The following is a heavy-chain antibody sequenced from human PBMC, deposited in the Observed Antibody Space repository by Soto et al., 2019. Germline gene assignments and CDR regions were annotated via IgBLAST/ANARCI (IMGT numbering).Heavy chain of an antibody. CDR3: ARTLYGDNVDY. CDR2: MNTNSGNT. V-gene: IGHV1-8*01. Sequence: QVQLVQSGAEVKKPGASVTVSCKASGYTFTSYDINWVRQATGQGLEWIGWMNTNSGNTGYSQNFQGRFTMTRNTSIRTAYMELSSLRSEDAAVYYCARTLYGDNVDYWGQGTLVTVSS. J-gene: IGHJ4*02. CDR1: GYTFTSYD. D-gene: IGHD4-17*01.